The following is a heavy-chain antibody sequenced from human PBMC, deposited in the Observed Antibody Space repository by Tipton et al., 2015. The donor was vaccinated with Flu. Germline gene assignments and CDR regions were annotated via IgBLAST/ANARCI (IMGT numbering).Heavy chain of an antibody. D-gene: IGHD3-3*01. J-gene: IGHJ2*01. V-gene: IGHV4-59*01. CDR2: IYYSGST. CDR1: GGSISSYY. Sequence: LRLSCTVSGGSISSYYWSWIRQPPGKGLEWIGYIYYSGSTNYNPPLKSRVTISVDTSKNQFSLKLSSVTAADTAVYYCARMAYYDFWSGYYNPSWSFDLWGRGTLVTVSS. CDR3: ARMAYYDFWSGYYNPSWSFDL.